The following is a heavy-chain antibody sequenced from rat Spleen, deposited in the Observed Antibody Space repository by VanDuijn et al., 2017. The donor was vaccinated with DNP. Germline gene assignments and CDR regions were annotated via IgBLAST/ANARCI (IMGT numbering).Heavy chain of an antibody. CDR2: ISTGGGNT. V-gene: IGHV5-46*01. Sequence: EVHLVESGGGLVQPGRSMKLSCAASGFTFSSFQMAWVRQAPTKGLEWVASISTGGGNTYYRDSVKGRFTISRDNAKNTQYLQMDSLRSEDTATYYCARENSGFDYWGQVVMVTVSS. D-gene: IGHD4-3*01. J-gene: IGHJ2*01. CDR1: GFTFSSFQ. CDR3: ARENSGFDY.